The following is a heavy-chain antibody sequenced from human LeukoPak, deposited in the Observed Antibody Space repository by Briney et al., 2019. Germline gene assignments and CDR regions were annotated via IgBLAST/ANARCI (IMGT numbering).Heavy chain of an antibody. CDR3: VSLDDVYYYHMDV. D-gene: IGHD3/OR15-3a*01. J-gene: IGHJ6*02. V-gene: IGHV3-74*03. Sequence: GGSLRLSCAASGFTFNMYWMHWVRHAPGKGLVWVSRISPDGNSATYADSVKGRFTISRDNAKNTLYLQMNSLRAEDSAVYYCVSLDDVYYYHMDVWGQGTTVIVSS. CDR1: GFTFNMYW. CDR2: ISPDGNSA.